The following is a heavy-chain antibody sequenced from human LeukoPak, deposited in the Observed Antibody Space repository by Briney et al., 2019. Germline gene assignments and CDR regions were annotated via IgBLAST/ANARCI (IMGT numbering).Heavy chain of an antibody. Sequence: PSETLSLTCTVSGGSISSSSYYWGWIRQPPGKGLEWIGSIYYSGSTYYNPSLKSRVTISVDTSKNQFSLKLSSVTAADTAAHYCARQSSSGSYWGQGTLVTVSS. CDR1: GGSISSSSYY. V-gene: IGHV4-39*01. CDR2: IYYSGST. D-gene: IGHD1-26*01. CDR3: ARQSSSGSY. J-gene: IGHJ4*02.